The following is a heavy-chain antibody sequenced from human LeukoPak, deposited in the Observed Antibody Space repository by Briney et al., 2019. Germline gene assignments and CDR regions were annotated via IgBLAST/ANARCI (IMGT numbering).Heavy chain of an antibody. V-gene: IGHV1-2*02. CDR2: INPNSGGT. D-gene: IGHD2-2*01. CDR3: ARGRAIVVVPAAIRVMFGY. CDR1: GYTFTGYY. Sequence: ASVKVSCKASGYTFTGYYMHWVRQAPGQGLEWMGWINPNSGGTNYAQKFQGRVTMTRDTSISTAYMELSRPRSDDTAVYYCARGRAIVVVPAAIRVMFGYWGQRTLVAVSS. J-gene: IGHJ4*02.